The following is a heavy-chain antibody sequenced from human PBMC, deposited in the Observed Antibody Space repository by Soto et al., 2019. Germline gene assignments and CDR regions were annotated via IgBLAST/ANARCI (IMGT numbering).Heavy chain of an antibody. D-gene: IGHD3-10*01. CDR2: IWYDGSNK. J-gene: IGHJ5*02. CDR1: GFTFSSYG. CDR3: ARDWEFGQA. Sequence: LRLSCAASGFTFSSYGMHWVRQALGKGLEWVAVIWYDGSNKYYADSVKGRFTISRDNSKNTLYLQMNSLRAEDTAVYYCARDWEFGQAWGQGTLVTVST. V-gene: IGHV3-33*01.